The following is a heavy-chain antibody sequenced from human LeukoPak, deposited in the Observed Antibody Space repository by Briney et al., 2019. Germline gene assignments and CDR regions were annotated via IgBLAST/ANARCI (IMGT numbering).Heavy chain of an antibody. J-gene: IGHJ4*02. V-gene: IGHV3-7*04. D-gene: IGHD2-15*01. CDR1: GFTFRSYW. CDR2: IKQGGTEK. CDR3: AMDRVVFCD. Sequence: GGSLRLSCAASGFTFRSYWMIWVRQAPGKGLEGVANIKQGGTEKYYVDSVKGLFTIPRDNAQNTLYLHMNSLRAEYTSVYYCAMDRVVFCDRGQGNLVTVSS.